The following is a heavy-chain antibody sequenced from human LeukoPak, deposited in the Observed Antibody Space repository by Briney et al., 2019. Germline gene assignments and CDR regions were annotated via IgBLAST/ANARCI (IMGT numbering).Heavy chain of an antibody. V-gene: IGHV4-30-2*01. D-gene: IGHD2-15*01. CDR3: ARESAAGFWVDP. CDR1: GGSISSGGYS. Sequence: SETLFLTCAVSGGSISSGGYSWSWIRQPPGKGLEWIGYIYHSGSTYYNPSLKSRVTISVDRSKNQFSLKLSSVTAADTAVYYCARESAAGFWVDPWGQGTLVTVSS. CDR2: IYHSGST. J-gene: IGHJ5*02.